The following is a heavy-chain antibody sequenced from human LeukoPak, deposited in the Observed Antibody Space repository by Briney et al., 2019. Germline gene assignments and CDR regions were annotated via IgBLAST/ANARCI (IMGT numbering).Heavy chain of an antibody. D-gene: IGHD6-6*01. V-gene: IGHV4-34*01. CDR3: ARGRLVSSQPFDY. CDR2: INHSGST. J-gene: IGHJ4*02. Sequence: PSETLSPTCAVYGGSFSGYYWSWIRQPPGKGLEWIGEINHSGSTNYNPSLKSRVTISADTSKNQFSLKLSSVTAADTAVYYCARGRLVSSQPFDYWGQGTLVTVSS. CDR1: GGSFSGYY.